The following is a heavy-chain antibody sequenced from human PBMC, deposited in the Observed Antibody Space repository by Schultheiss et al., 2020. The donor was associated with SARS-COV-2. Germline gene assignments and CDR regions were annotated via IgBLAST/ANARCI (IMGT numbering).Heavy chain of an antibody. CDR2: IYSSGST. D-gene: IGHD4-17*01. Sequence: SETLSLTCAVYGGSFSGYYWSWIRQPPGKGLEWIGNIYSSGSTYYNPSLKSPVMISLDTSKNQFSLKLSSVTAADTAVYYCARTSYGDYWYFDLWGRGTLVTVSS. V-gene: IGHV4-34*01. CDR3: ARTSYGDYWYFDL. CDR1: GGSFSGYY. J-gene: IGHJ2*01.